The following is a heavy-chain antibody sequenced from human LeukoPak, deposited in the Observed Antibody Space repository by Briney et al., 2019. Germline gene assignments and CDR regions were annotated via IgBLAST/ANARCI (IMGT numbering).Heavy chain of an antibody. D-gene: IGHD3-22*01. Sequence: GGSLRLSCAASGFTFSIYAMSWVRQAPGKGLQWVSSITSRGESTWYVDSVKGRFTITRDNSESTLYLQMHSLRAEDTAVYYCARDRPNYYGSDGHYYRRDGDYWDRGTLVSVSS. CDR2: ITSRGEST. CDR1: GFTFSIYA. J-gene: IGHJ4*02. CDR3: ARDRPNYYGSDGHYYRRDGDY. V-gene: IGHV3-23*01.